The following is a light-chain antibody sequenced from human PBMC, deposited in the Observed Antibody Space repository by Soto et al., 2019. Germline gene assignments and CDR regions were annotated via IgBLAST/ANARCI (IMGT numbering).Light chain of an antibody. CDR2: EVN. CDR1: GSDVGAYNL. CDR3: CSYAGTVAYV. J-gene: IGLJ1*01. Sequence: QSVLTQPASVSGSPGQSITISCAGTGSDVGAYNLVSWYQQHPGKAHKLIICEVNTRPSGISNRFSGSKSGDTASLTIFGLQAADEADYFCCSYAGTVAYVFGTGTRSPS. V-gene: IGLV2-23*02.